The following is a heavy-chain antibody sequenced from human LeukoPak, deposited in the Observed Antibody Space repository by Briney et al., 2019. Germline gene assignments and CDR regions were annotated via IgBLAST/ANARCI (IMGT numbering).Heavy chain of an antibody. CDR2: ISYDGSNK. Sequence: PGGSLRLSCAASGFTFSSYGMHWVRQAPGKRLEWVAVISYDGSNKYYADSVKGRFTISRDNSKNTLYLQMNSLRAEDTAVYYCAKDLPLLYYDSSGYYDYWGQGTLVTVSS. D-gene: IGHD3-22*01. CDR1: GFTFSSYG. J-gene: IGHJ4*02. V-gene: IGHV3-30*18. CDR3: AKDLPLLYYDSSGYYDY.